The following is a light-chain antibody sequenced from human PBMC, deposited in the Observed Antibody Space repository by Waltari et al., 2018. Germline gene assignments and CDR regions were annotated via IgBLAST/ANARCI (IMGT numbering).Light chain of an antibody. Sequence: EIVMTQSPATLSVYPGERATLSCRASQSVSNNLAWFQPKPGQPPRLLIYGASTRAAGIPARFSGSGSGADFTLTISSLQSEDFALYYCQQYNSWPLTFGGGTKVEIK. CDR2: GAS. CDR1: QSVSNN. J-gene: IGKJ4*01. V-gene: IGKV3-15*01. CDR3: QQYNSWPLT.